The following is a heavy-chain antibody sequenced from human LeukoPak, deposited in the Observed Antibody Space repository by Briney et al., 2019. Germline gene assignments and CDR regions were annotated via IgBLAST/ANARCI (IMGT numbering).Heavy chain of an antibody. D-gene: IGHD3-22*01. CDR2: VHFSGST. J-gene: IGHJ4*02. CDR3: ARDDSSRDDSGGYRS. V-gene: IGHV4-4*07. CDR1: SASVTSHH. Sequence: PSETLSLTCAVSSASVTSHHWAWIRQPAGKGLEWVGRVHFSGSTNYNPSLRSRVAISLDKSKNELSLTLKSVSGADTAVYFCARDDSSRDDSGGYRSWGRGILVTVSS.